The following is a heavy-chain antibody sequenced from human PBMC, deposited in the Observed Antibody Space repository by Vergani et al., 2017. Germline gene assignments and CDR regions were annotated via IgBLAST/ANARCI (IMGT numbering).Heavy chain of an antibody. CDR1: GYSFTSYW. CDR2: IDPSDSYT. D-gene: IGHD4-17*01. V-gene: IGHV5-10-1*01. Sequence: EVQLVQSGAEVKKPGESLRISCKGSGYSFTSYWISWVRQMPGKGLEWMGRIDPSDSYTNYSPSFQGHVTISADKSISTAYLQWSSLKASDTAMYYCARDLTTVTHDNYYYYGMDVWGQGTTVTVSS. CDR3: ARDLTTVTHDNYYYYGMDV. J-gene: IGHJ6*02.